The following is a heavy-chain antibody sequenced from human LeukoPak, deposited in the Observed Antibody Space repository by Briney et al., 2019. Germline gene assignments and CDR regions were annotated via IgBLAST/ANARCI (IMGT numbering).Heavy chain of an antibody. D-gene: IGHD3-16*01. CDR2: IYSAGSI. Sequence: GGSLRLSCAASGFTFSSYAMSWVRQAPGKGLEWVSFIYSAGSIYYSDSVKGRFTISIDNSKNTLYLQMNSLRAEDTAVYYCARWAGAYTHPYDYWGQGTLVTVSS. CDR1: GFTFSSYA. J-gene: IGHJ4*02. V-gene: IGHV3-53*01. CDR3: ARWAGAYTHPYDY.